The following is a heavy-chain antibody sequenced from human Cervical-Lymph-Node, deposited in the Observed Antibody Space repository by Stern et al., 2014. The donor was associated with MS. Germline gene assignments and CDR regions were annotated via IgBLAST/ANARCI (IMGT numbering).Heavy chain of an antibody. D-gene: IGHD4-17*01. CDR2: IIPIFGTP. J-gene: IGHJ3*02. CDR1: GGTFSRYT. Sequence: VQLVESGPEVKQPGSSLKVSCKPSGGTFSRYTFTWVRQAPGQGLEWMGGIIPIFGTPNYAQKFQGRVTITADESTSTTYMELSSLRSADTAVYYCARELDYGDYDDAFDIWGQGTMVIVSS. CDR3: ARELDYGDYDDAFDI. V-gene: IGHV1-69*01.